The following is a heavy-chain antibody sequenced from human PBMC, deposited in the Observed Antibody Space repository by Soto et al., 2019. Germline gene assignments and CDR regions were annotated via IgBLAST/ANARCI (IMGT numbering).Heavy chain of an antibody. CDR2: ISAYNGNT. V-gene: IGHV1-18*04. Sequence: GASVKVSCKASGYTFTSYGISWVRQAPGQGLEWMGWISAYNGNTNYAQKLQGRVTMTTDTSTSTAYMELRSLRSDDTAVYYCARDHRDIVVVPAAISVSWFDPWGQGTLVTVSS. J-gene: IGHJ5*02. CDR1: GYTFTSYG. D-gene: IGHD2-2*02. CDR3: ARDHRDIVVVPAAISVSWFDP.